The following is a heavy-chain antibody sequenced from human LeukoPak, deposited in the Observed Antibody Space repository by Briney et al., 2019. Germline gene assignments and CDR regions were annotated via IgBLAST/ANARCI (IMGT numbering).Heavy chain of an antibody. V-gene: IGHV1-8*01. CDR2: MNPNSGNT. D-gene: IGHD3-9*01. Sequence: GASVKVSCKASGYTFTSYDINWVRQATGQGPEWMGWMNPNSGNTGYAQKFQGRVTMTRNTSISTAYMELSSLRSEDTAVYYCARARYFDWLGTDYWGQGTLVTVSS. CDR1: GYTFTSYD. J-gene: IGHJ4*02. CDR3: ARARYFDWLGTDY.